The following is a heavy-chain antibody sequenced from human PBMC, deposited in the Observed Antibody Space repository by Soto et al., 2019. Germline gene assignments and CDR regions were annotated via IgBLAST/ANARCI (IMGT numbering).Heavy chain of an antibody. CDR1: GYTFTNND. V-gene: IGHV1-8*02. D-gene: IGHD5-18*01. CDR2: MNPGSGDT. J-gene: IGHJ5*01. Sequence: ASVKVSCKASGYTFTNNDVSWVRQATGQGLEWMGWMNPGSGDTEYAQKFQGRVTMTRDISIATAYMELNSLTSEDTAIYYCARMESFGSLNWFDSWGQGTLVTVSS. CDR3: ARMESFGSLNWFDS.